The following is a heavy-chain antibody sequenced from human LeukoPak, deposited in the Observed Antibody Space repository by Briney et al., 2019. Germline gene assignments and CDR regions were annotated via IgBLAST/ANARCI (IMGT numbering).Heavy chain of an antibody. J-gene: IGHJ4*02. CDR3: ARQGYGRSSFFDH. CDR1: GDSVSTNLYY. V-gene: IGHV4-39*01. Sequence: PSETLSLTCTVSGDSVSTNLYYWGWIRQPPGKGLEWIGNLFHSGTTYYNPSLKSRVSISVDTSKNQFSLKRNSVTAADTAVYYCARQGYGRSSFFDHWGQGTLVTVSS. D-gene: IGHD6-6*01. CDR2: LFHSGTT.